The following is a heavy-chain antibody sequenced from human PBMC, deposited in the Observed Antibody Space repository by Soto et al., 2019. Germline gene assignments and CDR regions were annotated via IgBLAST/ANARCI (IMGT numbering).Heavy chain of an antibody. CDR2: ISGSGGST. V-gene: IGHV3-23*01. CDR3: AKDVFPPSTIFGVVIPYYYYGMDV. J-gene: IGHJ6*02. CDR1: GFTFSSYA. Sequence: GGSLRLSCAASGFTFSSYAMSWVRQAPGKGLEWVSAISGSGGSTYYADSVKGRFTISRDNSKNTLYLQMNSLRAEDTAVYYCAKDVFPPSTIFGVVIPYYYYGMDVWGQGTTVTVSS. D-gene: IGHD3-3*01.